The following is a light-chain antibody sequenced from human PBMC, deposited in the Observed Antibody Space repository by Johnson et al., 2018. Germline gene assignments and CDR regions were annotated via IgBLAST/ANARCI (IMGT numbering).Light chain of an antibody. CDR1: SSNIGNNY. CDR2: ENN. Sequence: QSVLTQPPSVSAAPGQKVTISCSGSSSNIGNNYVSWYQQLPGTAPKILIYENNKRPSGIPDRFSGSKSGTSATLGITGLQTGAEADYYCGTWDSSLSAGNVFGTGTKVTVL. CDR3: GTWDSSLSAGNV. J-gene: IGLJ1*01. V-gene: IGLV1-51*02.